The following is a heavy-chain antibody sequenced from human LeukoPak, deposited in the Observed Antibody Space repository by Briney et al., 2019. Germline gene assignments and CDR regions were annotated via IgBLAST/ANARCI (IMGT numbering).Heavy chain of an antibody. V-gene: IGHV1-46*01. CDR1: GYTVTNYH. Sequence: GASVKISCKASGYTVTNYHMHWVRQALGQGLEYMGSINGRDGTTDHVQKFQGRVAMTRDMSTSTVYMELRSLASEDTAVYYCARGAWFDPWGQGTLVTVSS. J-gene: IGHJ5*02. CDR2: INGRDGTT. CDR3: ARGAWFDP.